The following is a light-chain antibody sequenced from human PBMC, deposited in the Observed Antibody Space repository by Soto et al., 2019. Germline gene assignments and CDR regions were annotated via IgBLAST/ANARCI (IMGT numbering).Light chain of an antibody. V-gene: IGKV3-11*01. Sequence: EIVLTQSPATLSLSPGERATVSCRASQSISSHLAWYQQKPGQAPRLLIYDASNRATGIPARFSGSGSGTDFTLTISSLEPEDFAVYYCQQRSEWPTGGTFGGGTKVEI. CDR2: DAS. CDR1: QSISSH. CDR3: QQRSEWPTGGT. J-gene: IGKJ4*01.